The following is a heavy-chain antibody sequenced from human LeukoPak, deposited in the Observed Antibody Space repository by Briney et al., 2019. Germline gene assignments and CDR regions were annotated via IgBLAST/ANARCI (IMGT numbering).Heavy chain of an antibody. V-gene: IGHV3-53*01. CDR2: IYSGGST. CDR3: ARDGYSSSYDY. CDR1: GFTVSSNY. Sequence: GGSLRLSCAASGFTVSSNYMSWVRQAPGKGLEWVSVIYSGGSTYYADSVKGRFTISRDNSKNTLYLQMNSLRAEDTAVYYRARDGYSSSYDYWGQGTLVTVSS. D-gene: IGHD6-13*01. J-gene: IGHJ4*02.